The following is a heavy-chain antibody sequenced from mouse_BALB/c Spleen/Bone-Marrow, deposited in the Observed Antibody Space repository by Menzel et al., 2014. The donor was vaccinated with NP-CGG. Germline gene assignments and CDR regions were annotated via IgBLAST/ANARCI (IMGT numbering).Heavy chain of an antibody. V-gene: IGHV14-3*02. CDR2: IDPAXXNT. J-gene: IGHJ4*01. CDR3: XXXXXXXXDX. CDR1: GSNIKDTY. Sequence: VQLKESGAELVKPGASVKLSCTASGSNIKDTYMHWVKQRPEQGXXWIGRIDPAXXNTKYDPKFQGKATITADTSSNTAXLQLXSXTSEXXXXXXXXXXXXXXXDXWGXGXSVTVSS.